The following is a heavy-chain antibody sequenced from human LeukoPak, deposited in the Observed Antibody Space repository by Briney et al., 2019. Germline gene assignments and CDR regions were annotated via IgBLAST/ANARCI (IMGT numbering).Heavy chain of an antibody. J-gene: IGHJ4*02. CDR2: ISSSSSTI. D-gene: IGHD3-22*01. CDR3: ARGAYYYED. V-gene: IGHV3-48*01. Sequence: GSLRLSCAASGFTFSSYSMNWVRQAPGKGLEWVSYISSSSSTIYYADSVKGRFTISRGNAKNSLYLQMNSLRAEDTAVYYCARGAYYYEDWGQGTLVTVSS. CDR1: GFTFSSYS.